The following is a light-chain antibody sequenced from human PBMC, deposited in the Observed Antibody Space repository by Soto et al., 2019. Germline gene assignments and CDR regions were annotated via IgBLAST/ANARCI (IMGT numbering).Light chain of an antibody. Sequence: AIGMTQSPSSLSASTGDRVTITCRASQGISSYLAWYQQKPGKAPKLLIYAASTLQSGVPSRLSGSGSATEFTLTISILQPDDFPTYYCQQYNNYWTFGQGTKVDIK. CDR3: QQYNNYWT. V-gene: IGKV1-8*01. J-gene: IGKJ1*01. CDR1: QGISSY. CDR2: AAS.